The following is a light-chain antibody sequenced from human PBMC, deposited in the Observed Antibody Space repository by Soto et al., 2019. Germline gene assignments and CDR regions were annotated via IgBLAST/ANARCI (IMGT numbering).Light chain of an antibody. V-gene: IGKV3-20*01. CDR1: QSVSSSY. CDR2: GAS. CDR3: QQYGSSLYT. J-gene: IGKJ2*01. Sequence: EIVLTQSPGTLSLSPGERATLSCRASQSVSSSYLAWYQQKPGKAPRLLIYGASSRATGIPDRFSGSGSGTDFTLTISRLEPEDFEVYYCQQYGSSLYTFGQGTKLEIK.